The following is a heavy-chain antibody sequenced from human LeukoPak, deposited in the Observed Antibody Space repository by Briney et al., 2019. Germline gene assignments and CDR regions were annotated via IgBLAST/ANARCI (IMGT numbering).Heavy chain of an antibody. CDR1: GGSFSGYY. V-gene: IGHV4-34*01. CDR3: ARGRTYYYDTSGYYPSIYYGMDV. Sequence: PSETLSLTCAVSGGSFSGYYWYWIRHPPGKVLEWIGEINHGERTNYNPSLKSRATLSVDTSKNQFSLKLTSVTAADTAVYYCARGRTYYYDTSGYYPSIYYGMDVWGQGTTVIVSS. J-gene: IGHJ6*02. D-gene: IGHD3-22*01. CDR2: INHGERT.